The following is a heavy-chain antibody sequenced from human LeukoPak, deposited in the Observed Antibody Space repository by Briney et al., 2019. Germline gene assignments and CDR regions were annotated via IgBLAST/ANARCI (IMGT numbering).Heavy chain of an antibody. CDR1: GFTFSSYS. Sequence: PGGSLRLSCAAPGFTFSSYSMNWVRQAPGKGLEWVSSISSSSSYIYYADSVKGRFTISRDNAKNSLYLQMNSLRAEDTAVYYCARVLRYFDRLRTQTDYWGQGTLVTVSS. V-gene: IGHV3-21*01. CDR3: ARVLRYFDRLRTQTDY. D-gene: IGHD3-9*01. CDR2: ISSSSSYI. J-gene: IGHJ4*02.